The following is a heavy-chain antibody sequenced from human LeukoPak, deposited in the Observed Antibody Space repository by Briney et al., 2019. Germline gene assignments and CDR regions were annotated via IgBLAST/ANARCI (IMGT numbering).Heavy chain of an antibody. Sequence: ASVKVSCKASGGTFSNYAIRWVRQAPGQGLEWMGVIITIVGTANYAQKFQGRVTITADKSTSTVYMELSSLRSEDTAVYYCARELGTVTTAGAFYIWGQGTMVTVSS. CDR2: IITIVGTA. D-gene: IGHD1-1*01. J-gene: IGHJ3*02. CDR1: GGTFSNYA. CDR3: ARELGTVTTAGAFYI. V-gene: IGHV1-69*06.